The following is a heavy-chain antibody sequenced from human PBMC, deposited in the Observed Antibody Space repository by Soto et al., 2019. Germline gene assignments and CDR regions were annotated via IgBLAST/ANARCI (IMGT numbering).Heavy chain of an antibody. Sequence: PSESLSLPCPVSGCSISSYYWSWIRQPPGKGLEWIGYIYYSGSTNYNPSLKSRVTISVDTSKNQFSLKLSSVTAADTAVYYCARDPDVWGQGTTVTVSS. CDR2: IYYSGST. CDR3: ARDPDV. CDR1: GCSISSYY. J-gene: IGHJ6*02. V-gene: IGHV4-59*01.